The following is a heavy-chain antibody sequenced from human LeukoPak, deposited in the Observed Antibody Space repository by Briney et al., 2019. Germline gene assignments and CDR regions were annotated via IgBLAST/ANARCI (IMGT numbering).Heavy chain of an antibody. CDR2: ISSSSSYI. CDR3: ARDLIAGYFDY. J-gene: IGHJ4*02. D-gene: IGHD1-26*01. V-gene: IGHV3-21*01. Sequence: GGSLRLSCAASGFTSSSYSMNWVRQAPGKGLEWVSSISSSSSYIYYADSVKGRFTISRDNAKNSLYLQMNSLRAEDTAVYYCARDLIAGYFDYWGQGTLVTVSS. CDR1: GFTSSSYS.